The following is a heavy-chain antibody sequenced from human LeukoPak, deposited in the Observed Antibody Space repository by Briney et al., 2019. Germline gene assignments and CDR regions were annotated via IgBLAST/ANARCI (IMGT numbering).Heavy chain of an antibody. Sequence: PGRSLRLSCAASGFTFDDYGMHWVRQAPGKGLEWVSGISWNGGTIRYADSVKGRFTISRDNAKNSLYLQMNSLRLEDTAFYFCAKEAYEFHYYFDHWGQGTLVTVSS. CDR2: ISWNGGTI. CDR1: GFTFDDYG. V-gene: IGHV3-9*01. J-gene: IGHJ4*02. D-gene: IGHD3-22*01. CDR3: AKEAYEFHYYFDH.